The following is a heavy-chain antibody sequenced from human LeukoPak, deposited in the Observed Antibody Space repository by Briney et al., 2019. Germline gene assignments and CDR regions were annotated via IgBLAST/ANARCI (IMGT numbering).Heavy chain of an antibody. CDR1: GFTFSSYG. V-gene: IGHV3-30*18. J-gene: IGHJ4*02. CDR2: ISYDGSNK. D-gene: IGHD6-13*01. CDR3: AKEGDSSWYSDY. Sequence: PGGSLRLSCAASGFTFSSYGMRWVRQAPGKGLEWVAVISYDGSNKYYADSVKGRFTISRDNSKNTLYLQMNSLRAEDTAVYYCAKEGDSSWYSDYWGQGTLVTVSS.